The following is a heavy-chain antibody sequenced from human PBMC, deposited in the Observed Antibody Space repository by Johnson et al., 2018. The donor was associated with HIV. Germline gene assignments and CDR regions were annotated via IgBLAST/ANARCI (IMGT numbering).Heavy chain of an antibody. CDR2: IHWNGGST. D-gene: IGHD3-22*01. Sequence: VQLVESGGGLVQPGGSLRLSCAASGFTFDDYGLSWVSQAPGKGLEWVSGIHWNGGSTGYADSVKGRFPISRDNAKNSLYLQMNSLRAEDTALYYCARDLGYYYDSSGHDAFDIWGQGTRVTVSS. V-gene: IGHV3-20*04. J-gene: IGHJ3*02. CDR1: GFTFDDYG. CDR3: ARDLGYYYDSSGHDAFDI.